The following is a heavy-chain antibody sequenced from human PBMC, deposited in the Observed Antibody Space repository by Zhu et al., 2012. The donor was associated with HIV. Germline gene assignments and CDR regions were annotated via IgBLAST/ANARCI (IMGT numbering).Heavy chain of an antibody. D-gene: IGHD3-22*01. Sequence: QVQLQESGPGLVKPSETLSLTCTVSGGSISSSSYYWGWIRQPPGKGLEWIGSIYYSGSTYYNPSLKSRVTISVDTSKNQFSLKLSSVTAVDTAVYYCAREDDSSGYYDYWGQGTLVTVSS. CDR3: AREDDSSGYYDY. CDR1: GGSISSSSYY. J-gene: IGHJ4*02. CDR2: IYYSGST. V-gene: IGHV4-39*02.